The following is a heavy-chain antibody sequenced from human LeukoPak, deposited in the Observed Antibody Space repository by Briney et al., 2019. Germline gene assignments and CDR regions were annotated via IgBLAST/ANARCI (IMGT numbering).Heavy chain of an antibody. V-gene: IGHV4-61*05. J-gene: IGHJ5*02. CDR2: IYYSGST. D-gene: IGHD3-22*01. CDR1: GGSISSSSYY. CDR3: ARADYYDSRCRLDP. Sequence: SETLSLTCTVSGGSISSSSYYWGWIRQPPGKGLEWIGYIYYSGSTNYNPSLKSRVTISVDTSKNQFSLKLSSVTAADTAVYYCARADYYDSRCRLDPWGQGTLVTVSS.